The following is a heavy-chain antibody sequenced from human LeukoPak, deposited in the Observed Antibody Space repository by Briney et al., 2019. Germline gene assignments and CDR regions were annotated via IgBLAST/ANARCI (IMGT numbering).Heavy chain of an antibody. V-gene: IGHV4-4*09. CDR2: IYTSGGT. J-gene: IGHJ3*02. CDR1: GASISNSY. D-gene: IGHD6-6*01. CDR3: ARYPIEFGGSSGAFDI. Sequence: PSETLSLTCTVSGASISNSYWSWIRQSPGKGLEWIGYIYTSGGTNYNPSFMSRVTFSADTSRNQFSLNLYSVTAADTAVYYCARYPIEFGGSSGAFDIWAPGAMVTVSS.